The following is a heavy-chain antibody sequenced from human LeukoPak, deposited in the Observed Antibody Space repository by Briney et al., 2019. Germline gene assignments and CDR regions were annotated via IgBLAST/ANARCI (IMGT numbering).Heavy chain of an antibody. D-gene: IGHD4-23*01. V-gene: IGHV1-8*01. Sequence: ASVKVSCKASGYTFSSYDFNWVRQATGQGLEWMGWMNPNSGNTGYAQKFQGRVTMTTDTSTSTAYMELRSLRSDDTAVYYCARDGNGGEYFDYWGQGTLVTVSS. CDR1: GYTFSSYD. J-gene: IGHJ4*02. CDR2: MNPNSGNT. CDR3: ARDGNGGEYFDY.